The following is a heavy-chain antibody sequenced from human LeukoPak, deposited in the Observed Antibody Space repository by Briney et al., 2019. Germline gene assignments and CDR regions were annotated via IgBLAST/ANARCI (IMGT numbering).Heavy chain of an antibody. D-gene: IGHD2-15*01. Sequence: SETLSLTCTVSGGSISSSSYYWGWLRQPPGRGLEWIGSIYYSENTYYKPSLKSRVTISVDTSKNQFSLKLSSVTAADTAMYYCARDAAQYCSGGSCYFGAWFDSWGQGTLVTVSS. V-gene: IGHV4-39*07. CDR1: GGSISSSSYY. CDR3: ARDAAQYCSGGSCYFGAWFDS. J-gene: IGHJ5*01. CDR2: IYYSENT.